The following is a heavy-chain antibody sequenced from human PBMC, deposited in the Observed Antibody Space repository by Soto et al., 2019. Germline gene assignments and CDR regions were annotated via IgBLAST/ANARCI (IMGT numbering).Heavy chain of an antibody. D-gene: IGHD6-19*01. V-gene: IGHV4-34*01. CDR2: INHSGST. CDR3: ASPAVAGTDISS. J-gene: IGHJ5*01. Sequence: QVQLQQWGAGLLKPSETLSLTCAVYGGSFSGYYWSWIRQPPGKGLEWIGEINHSGSTNYNPSLTSRVTISVDTSQNQFSLRLSAVCAADTAVYYCASPAVAGTDISSWGAGTLVTVSS. CDR1: GGSFSGYY.